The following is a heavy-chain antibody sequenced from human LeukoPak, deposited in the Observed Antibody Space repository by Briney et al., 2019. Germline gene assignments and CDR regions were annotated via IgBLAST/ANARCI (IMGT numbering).Heavy chain of an antibody. D-gene: IGHD2-2*02. Sequence: GGSLRVSCAASGFTFSNAWMSWVRQAPGKGVEWVGRIKSKTDGGTTDYAAPVKGRFTISRDDSKNTLYLQMNSLKTEDTAVYYCTTDPAEDIVVVPAAIRFPHFDYWGQGTLVTVSS. J-gene: IGHJ4*02. CDR1: GFTFSNAW. V-gene: IGHV3-15*01. CDR3: TTDPAEDIVVVPAAIRFPHFDY. CDR2: IKSKTDGGTT.